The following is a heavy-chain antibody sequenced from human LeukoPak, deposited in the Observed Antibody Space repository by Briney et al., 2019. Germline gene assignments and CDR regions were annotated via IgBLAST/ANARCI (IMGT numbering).Heavy chain of an antibody. V-gene: IGHV4-59*01. CDR3: ARVGVEVELATFDY. D-gene: IGHD5-24*01. Sequence: SETLSLTCTVSGGSITSYYWTWIRQPPGEGLEWIGYTYYTGSTNYNPSLKSRVTLSVDTSNNEVSLKLRSVTAADTAVYYCARVGVEVELATFDYWGRGTLVAVSS. J-gene: IGHJ4*02. CDR1: GGSITSYY. CDR2: TYYTGST.